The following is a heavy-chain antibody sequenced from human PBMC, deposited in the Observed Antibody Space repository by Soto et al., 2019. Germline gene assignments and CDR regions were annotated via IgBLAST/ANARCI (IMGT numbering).Heavy chain of an antibody. CDR3: ARDLCTNGVCHDAFDI. D-gene: IGHD2-8*01. Sequence: QVQLVESGGGVVQPGRSLRLSCAASGFTFSSYGMHWVRQAPGKGLEWVAVIWYDGSNKYYADSVKGRFTISRDNSKNTLYLQMNSLRAEDTALYYCARDLCTNGVCHDAFDIWGQGTMVTVSS. J-gene: IGHJ3*02. V-gene: IGHV3-33*01. CDR1: GFTFSSYG. CDR2: IWYDGSNK.